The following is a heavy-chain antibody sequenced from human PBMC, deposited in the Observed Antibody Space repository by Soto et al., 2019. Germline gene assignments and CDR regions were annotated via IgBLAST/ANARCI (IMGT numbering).Heavy chain of an antibody. CDR2: ISYDGSNK. V-gene: IGHV3-30-3*01. CDR3: ASRGGGSYPDY. D-gene: IGHD1-26*01. J-gene: IGHJ4*02. Sequence: QVQLVESGGGVVQPGRSLRLSCAASGFTFSSYAMYWVRQAPGKGLEWVAVISYDGSNKYYADSVKGRFTISRDNSKNTLYLQMNSLRAEDTAVYYCASRGGGSYPDYWGQGTLVTVSS. CDR1: GFTFSSYA.